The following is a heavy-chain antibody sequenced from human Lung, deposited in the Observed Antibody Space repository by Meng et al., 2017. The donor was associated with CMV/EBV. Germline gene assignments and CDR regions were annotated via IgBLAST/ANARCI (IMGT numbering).Heavy chain of an antibody. CDR3: ARGGPVAGKNWFDR. D-gene: IGHD6-19*01. Sequence: GGSLRLXXAASGFTFSSYGMHWVRQAPGKGLEWVAFIRYDGSNKYYADSVKGRFTISRDNSKNTLYLQMSALRDEDTALYYCARGGPVAGKNWFDRWGQGTXVTVSS. CDR2: IRYDGSNK. J-gene: IGHJ5*02. CDR1: GFTFSSYG. V-gene: IGHV3-30*02.